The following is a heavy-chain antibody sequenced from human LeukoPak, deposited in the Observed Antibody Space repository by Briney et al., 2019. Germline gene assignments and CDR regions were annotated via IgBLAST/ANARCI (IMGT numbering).Heavy chain of an antibody. D-gene: IGHD3-22*01. V-gene: IGHV3-23*01. Sequence: GGSLRLSCAASGYTFSSYAMSWVRQAPGKGLEWVSAISGSGGSTYYADSVKGRFTISRDKYKNTLYLQMNSLRAEDTAVYYCAKEEHYYDSSGYPFDYWGQGTLVTVSS. CDR1: GYTFSSYA. J-gene: IGHJ4*02. CDR2: ISGSGGST. CDR3: AKEEHYYDSSGYPFDY.